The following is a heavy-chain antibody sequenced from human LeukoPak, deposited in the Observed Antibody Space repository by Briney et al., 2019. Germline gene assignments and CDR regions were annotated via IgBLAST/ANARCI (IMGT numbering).Heavy chain of an antibody. Sequence: SETLSLTCTVSGSISGYYWSWIRQPPGRGLELIGYIYTSGSTNYNPCLESRVTISVDTSKSQFSLELRYVTAADTAVYCARQKCTSASCLTKNAFDIWGEGTMVSVSS. V-gene: IGHV4-4*09. CDR3: ARQKCTSASCLTKNAFDI. D-gene: IGHD2-2*01. J-gene: IGHJ3*02. CDR1: GSISGYY. CDR2: IYTSGST.